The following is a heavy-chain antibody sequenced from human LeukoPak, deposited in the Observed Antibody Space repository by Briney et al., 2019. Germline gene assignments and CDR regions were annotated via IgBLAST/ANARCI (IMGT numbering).Heavy chain of an antibody. D-gene: IGHD3-22*01. V-gene: IGHV1-69*04. CDR2: IIPILGIA. CDR3: AVAHYYDSRTRAFDI. CDR1: GGTFSSYA. J-gene: IGHJ3*02. Sequence: GASVKVSCKASGGTFSSYAISWVRQAPGQGLEWMGRIIPILGIANYAQKFQGRVTITADKSTRTAYMELSSLRSEDTAVYYCAVAHYYDSRTRAFDIWGQGTMVTVSS.